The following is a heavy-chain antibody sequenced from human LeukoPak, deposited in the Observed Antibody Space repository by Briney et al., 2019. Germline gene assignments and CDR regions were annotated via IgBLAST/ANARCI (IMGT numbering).Heavy chain of an antibody. V-gene: IGHV3-21*01. CDR1: GFTFSSYW. CDR3: ARDVLSSSWSDP. CDR2: ISSSSSYI. Sequence: GGSLRLSCAASGFTFSSYWMSWVRQAPGKGLEWVSSISSSSSYIYYADSVKGRFTISRDNAKNSLYLQMNSLRAEDTAVYYCARDVLSSSWSDPWGQGTLVTVSS. D-gene: IGHD6-6*01. J-gene: IGHJ5*02.